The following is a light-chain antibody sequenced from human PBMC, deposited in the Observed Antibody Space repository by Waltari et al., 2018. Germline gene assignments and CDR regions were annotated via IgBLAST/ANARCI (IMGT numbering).Light chain of an antibody. CDR2: AAS. Sequence: DIQMTQSPSSLSASVGDRVTITCRASQGISNHLAWYQQKPGKVPKLRIYAASTLQAGVPSRFSGSGTGTDFTLTISSLQPEDFATYYCQKHSSAPLTFGPGTIVDI. CDR1: QGISNH. V-gene: IGKV1-27*01. CDR3: QKHSSAPLT. J-gene: IGKJ3*01.